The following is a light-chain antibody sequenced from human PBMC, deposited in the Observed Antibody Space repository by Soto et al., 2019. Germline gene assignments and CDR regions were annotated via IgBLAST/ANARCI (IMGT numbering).Light chain of an antibody. CDR2: AAS. CDR1: QSISSY. CDR3: QQSYCTPWT. V-gene: IGKV1-39*01. Sequence: DIQMTQSPSSLSASVGDRVTITCRASQSISSYLNWYQQKPGKAPKLLIYAASSLQSGVPSRFSGSGSGTDFTLTISSLQPEEFATYYCQQSYCTPWTFGQGTKVEIK. J-gene: IGKJ1*01.